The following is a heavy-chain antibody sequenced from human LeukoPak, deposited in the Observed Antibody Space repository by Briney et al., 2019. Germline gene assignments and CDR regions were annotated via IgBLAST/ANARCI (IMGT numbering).Heavy chain of an antibody. Sequence: SETLSLTCTVSGGSISSGGYYWSWIRQHPGKGLEWIGYIYYSGSAYYNPSLKSRVTISVDTSENQFSLKLSSVTAADTAVYYCAREDYYDSTGYYPSYYYYGMDVWGQGTTVTVSS. J-gene: IGHJ6*02. CDR3: AREDYYDSTGYYPSYYYYGMDV. CDR1: GGSISSGGYY. V-gene: IGHV4-31*03. CDR2: IYYSGSA. D-gene: IGHD3-22*01.